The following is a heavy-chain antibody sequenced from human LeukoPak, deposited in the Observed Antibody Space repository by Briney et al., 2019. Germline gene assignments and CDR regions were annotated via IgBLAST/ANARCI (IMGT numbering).Heavy chain of an antibody. D-gene: IGHD5-24*01. Sequence: GGSLRLSCAASGFTVSSNYMSWVRQAPGKGLEWVSVIYSGGSTYYADSVKGRFTISRDNSKNTLYLQMNSLRAEDTAVYYCARVGYNEYYGMDVWGQGTTITVSS. CDR3: ARVGYNEYYGMDV. V-gene: IGHV3-53*01. CDR1: GFTVSSNY. CDR2: IYSGGST. J-gene: IGHJ6*02.